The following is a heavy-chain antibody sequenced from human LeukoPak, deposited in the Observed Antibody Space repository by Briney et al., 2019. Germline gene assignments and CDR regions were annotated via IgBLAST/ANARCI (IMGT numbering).Heavy chain of an antibody. V-gene: IGHV4-39*07. CDR3: AQLITDAFDI. Sequence: PSETLSLTCTVSGGSISSRSHYWGWIRQPPGKGLEWIGSIYYSGSTYYNPSLKSRVTISVDTSKNQLSLKLSSVTAADTAVYYCAQLITDAFDIWGQGTMVTVSS. D-gene: IGHD1-1*01. CDR1: GGSISSRSHY. J-gene: IGHJ3*02. CDR2: IYYSGST.